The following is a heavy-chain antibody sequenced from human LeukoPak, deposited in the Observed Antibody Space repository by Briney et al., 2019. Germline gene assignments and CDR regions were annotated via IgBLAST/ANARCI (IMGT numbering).Heavy chain of an antibody. J-gene: IGHJ4*02. CDR3: AKDGGGTYRDFDY. V-gene: IGHV3-30*02. CDR1: GFTFSSYA. D-gene: IGHD1-14*01. Sequence: GGSLRLSCVASGFTFSSYAMSWVRQAPGKGLEWVAFVRYDGSNKYYADSVKGRFTISRDNSKNTLYLQMNSLRAEDTAVYFCAKDGGGTYRDFDYWGQGTLVTVSS. CDR2: VRYDGSNK.